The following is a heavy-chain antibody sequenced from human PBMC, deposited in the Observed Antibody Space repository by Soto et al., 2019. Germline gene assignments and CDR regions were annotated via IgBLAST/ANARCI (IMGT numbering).Heavy chain of an antibody. Sequence: SETLSLTCTVSGGSISSGGYYWSWIRQHPGKGLEWIGYIYYSGSTYYNPSLKSRVTISVDRSKNQFSLKLSSVTAADTAVYYCARSQTTVPSYDYWGQRTLVTVSS. CDR3: ARSQTTVPSYDY. D-gene: IGHD4-17*01. CDR1: GGSISSGGYY. CDR2: IYYSGST. V-gene: IGHV4-31*03. J-gene: IGHJ4*02.